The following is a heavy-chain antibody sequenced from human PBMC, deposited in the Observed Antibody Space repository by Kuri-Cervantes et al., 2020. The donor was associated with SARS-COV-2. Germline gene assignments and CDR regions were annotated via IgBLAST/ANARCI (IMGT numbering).Heavy chain of an antibody. CDR2: INHSGSN. CDR3: AREYYYDSSGYYYTRYYYYYGMDV. Sequence: SQTLSLTCAVYGGSFSGYYWSWIRQPPGKGLEWIGEINHSGSNNYNPSLRSRVTISVDTSKNQFSLKLSSVTAADTAVYYCAREYYYDSSGYYYTRYYYYYGMDVWGQGTTVTVSS. D-gene: IGHD3-22*01. V-gene: IGHV4-34*01. CDR1: GGSFSGYY. J-gene: IGHJ6*02.